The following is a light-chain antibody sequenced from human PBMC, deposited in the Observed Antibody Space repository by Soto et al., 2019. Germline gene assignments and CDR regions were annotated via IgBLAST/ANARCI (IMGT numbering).Light chain of an antibody. Sequence: EIVLTQSPGTLSLSPGERATLSCRASQSVSSSYLAWYQQKPGQAPTLLIYGASSRAPGIPDRFSGSGSGTEYTLTISRLEPEDFAVYYCQQYGSSPRTFGQGTKVEIK. CDR3: QQYGSSPRT. CDR1: QSVSSSY. J-gene: IGKJ1*01. CDR2: GAS. V-gene: IGKV3-20*01.